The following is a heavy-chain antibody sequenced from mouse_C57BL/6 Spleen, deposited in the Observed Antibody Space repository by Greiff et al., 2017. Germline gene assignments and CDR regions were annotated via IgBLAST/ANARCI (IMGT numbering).Heavy chain of an antibody. D-gene: IGHD3-2*02. J-gene: IGHJ2*01. V-gene: IGHV1-81*01. CDR2: IYPRSGNT. CDR1: GYTFTSYG. CDR3: ASTSGSDYFDY. Sequence: QVQLKESGAELARPGASVKLSCKASGYTFTSYGISWVKQRTGQGLEWIGAIYPRSGNTYYNAKFKGKATLTADKSSSPAYMELRSLTSEDSAVYCCASTSGSDYFDYWGQGTTLTVSS.